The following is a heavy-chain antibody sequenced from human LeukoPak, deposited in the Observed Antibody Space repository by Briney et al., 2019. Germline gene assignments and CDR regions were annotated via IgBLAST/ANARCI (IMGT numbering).Heavy chain of an antibody. V-gene: IGHV3-11*06. CDR1: GFTFSDYY. CDR3: AKDRARMVRGVIIKGVGGAAYYYGMDV. D-gene: IGHD3-10*01. J-gene: IGHJ6*02. CDR2: ISSSSSYI. Sequence: PGGSLRLSCAASGFTFSDYYMSWIRQAPGMGLEWVSYISSSSSYIYYADSVKGRFTISRDNAKNSLYLQMNSLRAEDTAVYYCAKDRARMVRGVIIKGVGGAAYYYGMDVWGQGTTVTVSS.